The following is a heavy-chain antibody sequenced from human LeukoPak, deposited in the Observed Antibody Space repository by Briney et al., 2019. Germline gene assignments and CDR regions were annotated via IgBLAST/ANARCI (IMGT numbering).Heavy chain of an antibody. V-gene: IGHV1-69*05. Sequence: SVKVSCKASGGTFSSYTLSWVRQAPGQGLEWMGGIIPIFGAANYAQKFQGRVTMTTDTSTTTAYMESTGLRFNDTAVYYCAKDLYSSLSGSEVFDVWGQGTRVTV. CDR3: AKDLYSSLSGSEVFDV. CDR1: GGTFSSYT. J-gene: IGHJ3*01. D-gene: IGHD3-10*01. CDR2: IIPIFGAA.